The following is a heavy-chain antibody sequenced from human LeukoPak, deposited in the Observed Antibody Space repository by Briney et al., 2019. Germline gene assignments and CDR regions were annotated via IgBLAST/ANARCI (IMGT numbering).Heavy chain of an antibody. V-gene: IGHV1-69*13. Sequence: SVTVSCKASGGTFSSYPFTLVRQAPGQGLEWMGEITPIFGAPNYAQTFQGRVTITADESTSTVFMELSSLRSDDTAFYYCARNSRVASTSGLNYWGQGTLVTVSS. CDR3: ARNSRVASTSGLNY. D-gene: IGHD4-23*01. J-gene: IGHJ4*02. CDR1: GGTFSSYP. CDR2: ITPIFGAP.